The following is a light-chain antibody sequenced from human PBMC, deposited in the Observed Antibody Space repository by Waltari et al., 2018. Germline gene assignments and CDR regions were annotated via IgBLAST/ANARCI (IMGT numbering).Light chain of an antibody. CDR3: QQRSDWPGT. Sequence: EIVLTQSPATLSLSPGDRATLSCRASQSVSSYLAWYQQKPGQAPRLLIYAASNRATGIPARFSGSGSGTDFTLTISGLEPEDFAVYYCQQRSDWPGTFGQGTKVEIK. J-gene: IGKJ1*01. CDR1: QSVSSY. CDR2: AAS. V-gene: IGKV3-11*01.